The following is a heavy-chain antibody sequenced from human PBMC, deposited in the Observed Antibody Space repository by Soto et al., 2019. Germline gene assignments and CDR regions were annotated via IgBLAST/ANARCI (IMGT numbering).Heavy chain of an antibody. Sequence: SETLSLTCTVSGGSISSYYWSWIRQPPGKGLEWIGYIYYSGSTNYNPSLKSRVTISVDTSKNQFSLKLSSVTAADTAVYYCARARLLNYDILTGYYQDSWHFDYWGQGTLVTVS. J-gene: IGHJ4*02. CDR1: GGSISSYY. CDR3: ARARLLNYDILTGYYQDSWHFDY. CDR2: IYYSGST. D-gene: IGHD3-9*01. V-gene: IGHV4-59*01.